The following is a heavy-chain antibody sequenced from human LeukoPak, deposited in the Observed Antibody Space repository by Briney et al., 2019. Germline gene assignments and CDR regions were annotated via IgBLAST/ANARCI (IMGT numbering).Heavy chain of an antibody. CDR1: GYSISSGYY. V-gene: IGHV4-38-2*02. CDR2: IFHTGSA. D-gene: IGHD6-19*01. J-gene: IGHJ4*02. CDR3: VREREKQWLF. Sequence: SETLSLTCNVSGYSISSGYYWGWIRQPPGKGLEYIGSIFHTGSADYNPSLKSRVTLSVDTSKNQFPLKLNSVTAADTAVYYCVREREKQWLFWGQGTLVPVSS.